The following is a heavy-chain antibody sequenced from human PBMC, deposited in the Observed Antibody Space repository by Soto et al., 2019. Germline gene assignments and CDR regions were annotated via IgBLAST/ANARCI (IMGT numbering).Heavy chain of an antibody. Sequence: QVQLVESGGGVVQPGRSLRLSCAASGFTFSSYAMHWVRQAPGKGLEWVAVISYDGSNKYYADSVKGRFTISRDNSKNTLYLQMNSLRAEDTAVYYCARDLAWNYYDSSGYYLQDGSFDYWGQGTLVTVSS. CDR2: ISYDGSNK. D-gene: IGHD3-22*01. CDR3: ARDLAWNYYDSSGYYLQDGSFDY. J-gene: IGHJ4*02. V-gene: IGHV3-30-3*01. CDR1: GFTFSSYA.